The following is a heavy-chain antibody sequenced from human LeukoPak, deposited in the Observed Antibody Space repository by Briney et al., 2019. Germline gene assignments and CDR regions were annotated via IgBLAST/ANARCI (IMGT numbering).Heavy chain of an antibody. CDR3: ARGPYSSGWYGLDY. CDR2: IYSSGSA. V-gene: IGHV3-53*01. Sequence: GGSLRLSCAASGFTVSSNYMSWVRQAPGKGLEWVSVIYSSGSAYYADSVKGRFTISRDNSKNTLYLQMNSLRAEDTAVYYCARGPYSSGWYGLDYWGQGTLDTVSS. J-gene: IGHJ4*02. CDR1: GFTVSSNY. D-gene: IGHD6-19*01.